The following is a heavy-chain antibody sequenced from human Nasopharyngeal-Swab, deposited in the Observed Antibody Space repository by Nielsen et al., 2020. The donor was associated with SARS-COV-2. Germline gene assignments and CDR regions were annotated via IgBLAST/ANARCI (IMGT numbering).Heavy chain of an antibody. J-gene: IGHJ4*02. CDR2: FYYSGIT. CDR1: GGSISSHY. Sequence: SETLSLTCTVSGGSISSHYWGWIRQSPGKGLEWIGYFYYSGITNYNPSLKSRVTILIDTSKNQFSLKLNSVTAADTAVYYCAREAVGGLVDSWGQGTLVTVSS. D-gene: IGHD1-26*01. V-gene: IGHV4-59*11. CDR3: AREAVGGLVDS.